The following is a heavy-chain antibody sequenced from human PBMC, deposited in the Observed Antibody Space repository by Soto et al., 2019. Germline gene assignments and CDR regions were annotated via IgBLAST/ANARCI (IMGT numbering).Heavy chain of an antibody. J-gene: IGHJ1*01. CDR3: AKALGSSFLYNAEYFHY. CDR1: GFTFSDSV. Sequence: PGGSLRLSCVGSGFTFSDSVMAWVRQAPGKGLEWLSVMSGDGRTLYALSVTGRFTISRDNAKNSLYLQMNSLRAEDTALYYCAKALGSSFLYNAEYFHYWGQGTLVTVSS. CDR2: MSGDGRT. D-gene: IGHD3-3*01. V-gene: IGHV3-23*01.